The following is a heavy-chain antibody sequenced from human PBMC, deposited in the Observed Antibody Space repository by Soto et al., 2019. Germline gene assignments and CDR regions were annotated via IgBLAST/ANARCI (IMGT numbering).Heavy chain of an antibody. J-gene: IGHJ4*02. CDR1: GFTFSKYA. D-gene: IGHD3-22*01. CDR3: VKDYYDSSGYSYFDY. CDR2: ISGSGVST. Sequence: GGSLRLSCAASGFTFSKYAMSWVRQPPGKGLEWVSAISGSGVSTYYADSVKGRFTISRDNSKNMLYLQMNSVRAEDTAVYYCVKDYYDSSGYSYFDYWGQGTQVTVSS. V-gene: IGHV3-23*01.